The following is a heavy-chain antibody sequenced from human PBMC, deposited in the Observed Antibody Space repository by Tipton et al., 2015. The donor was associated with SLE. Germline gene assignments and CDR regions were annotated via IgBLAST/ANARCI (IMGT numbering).Heavy chain of an antibody. D-gene: IGHD6-13*01. J-gene: IGHJ4*02. CDR3: AKYTQQQLAFDY. V-gene: IGHV3-23*01. CDR2: ISGSGGST. Sequence: SLRLSCAASGFTFSSYAMSWVRQAPGKGLEWVSAISGSGGSTYYADSVKGRFTISRDNSKNTLYLQMNSLRAEDTAVYYSAKYTQQQLAFDYWGQGTLVTVSS. CDR1: GFTFSSYA.